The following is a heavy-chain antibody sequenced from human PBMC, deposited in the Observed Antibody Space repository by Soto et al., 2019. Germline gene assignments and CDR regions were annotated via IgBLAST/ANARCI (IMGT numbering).Heavy chain of an antibody. CDR2: ISYDGSNK. V-gene: IGHV3-30*18. Sequence: QVQLVESGGGVVQPGRSLRLSCAASGFTFSSYGMHWVRQAPGKGLEWVAVISYDGSNKYYADSVKGRFTISRDNSKNTLYLQMNSLGAEDTAVYYCAQLAVAAPVGYWGQGTLVTVSS. D-gene: IGHD6-19*01. CDR1: GFTFSSYG. CDR3: AQLAVAAPVGY. J-gene: IGHJ4*02.